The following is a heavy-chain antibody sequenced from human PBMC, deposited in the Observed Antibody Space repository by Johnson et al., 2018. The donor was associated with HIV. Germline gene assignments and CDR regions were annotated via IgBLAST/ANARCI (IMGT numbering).Heavy chain of an antibody. CDR1: GFTFKNAW. J-gene: IGHJ3*01. CDR3: TTGSCIDGVCYALDV. CDR2: IKIKYHDETT. Sequence: VQLVESGGGFVKPEGSLRLSCAASGFTFKNAWMHWVRQAPGKGLEWIGRIKIKYHDETTDYAAPVKVRFVISRDDSKNTVYLQMNSLKAEDTAVYYCTTGSCIDGVCYALDVWGQGTMFTVSS. V-gene: IGHV3-15*01. D-gene: IGHD2-8*01.